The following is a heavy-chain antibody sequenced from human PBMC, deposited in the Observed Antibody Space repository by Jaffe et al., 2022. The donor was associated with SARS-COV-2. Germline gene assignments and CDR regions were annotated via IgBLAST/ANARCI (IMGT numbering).Heavy chain of an antibody. V-gene: IGHV5-10-1*03. CDR1: GYPFTSYW. CDR3: ARVRYSSDSSFIY. D-gene: IGHD5-18*01. CDR2: IDPSDSQS. Sequence: EVQLVQSGAEVKKPGESLRISCKGSGYPFTSYWINWVRQMPGKGLEWMGRIDPSDSQSNYSPSFQGHVTVSVDKSISTAYLRWGSLKASDTAIYYCARVRYSSDSSFIYWGQGTLVSVSS. J-gene: IGHJ4*02.